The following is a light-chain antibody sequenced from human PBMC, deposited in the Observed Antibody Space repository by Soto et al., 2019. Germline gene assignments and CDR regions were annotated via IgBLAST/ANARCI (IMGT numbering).Light chain of an antibody. J-gene: IGKJ4*01. CDR1: QSVSSN. CDR3: QHRREWPPGAT. V-gene: IGKV3-11*01. Sequence: EILLTQSPATLTLSPGERATPSCRARQSVSSNLAWYQQKPGQAPRLLIYDASYRTTGIPARFSGSGSWTDLTLNINSLEPEDLGVYYCQHRREWPPGATFGGGTKVEI. CDR2: DAS.